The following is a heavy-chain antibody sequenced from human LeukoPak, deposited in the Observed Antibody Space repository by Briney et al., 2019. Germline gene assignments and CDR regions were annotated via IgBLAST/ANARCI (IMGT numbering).Heavy chain of an antibody. CDR1: GFTFSSYG. Sequence: GGSLRLSCAASGFTFSSYGMHWVRQAPGEGLEWVAVISYDGSNKYYADSVKGRFTISRDNSKNTLYLQMNSLRAEDTAVYYCAKVGSGSESWGQGTLVTVSS. D-gene: IGHD3-10*01. V-gene: IGHV3-30*18. CDR2: ISYDGSNK. J-gene: IGHJ4*02. CDR3: AKVGSGSES.